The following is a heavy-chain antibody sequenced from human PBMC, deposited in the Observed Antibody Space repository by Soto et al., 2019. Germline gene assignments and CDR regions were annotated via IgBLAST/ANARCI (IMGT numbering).Heavy chain of an antibody. J-gene: IGHJ4*02. Sequence: EVQLLESGGGLVQTGGSLRLSCAASGFTFDNYAMSWVRQALGKGLEWVSDISGSTGSTYYADSVKGRFTISRDNSKNTLYLQMNSLRDEDTAVYYGANDGGRVVITFDYWGQGALVTVSS. V-gene: IGHV3-23*01. D-gene: IGHD3-22*01. CDR1: GFTFDNYA. CDR3: ANDGGRVVITFDY. CDR2: ISGSTGST.